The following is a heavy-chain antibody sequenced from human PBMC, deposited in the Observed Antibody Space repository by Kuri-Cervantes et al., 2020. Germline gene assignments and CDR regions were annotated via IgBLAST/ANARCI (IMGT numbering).Heavy chain of an antibody. CDR1: GFTFSNAW. J-gene: IGHJ4*02. CDR2: IKSKTDGGTT. Sequence: GGSLRLSCAAFGFTFSNAWMSWVRQAPGKGLEWVGRIKSKTDGGTTDYAAPVKGRFTISRDDSKNTLYLQMNSLKTEDTAVYYCTTDLTYYYDSSGYYLGGSNFDYWGQGTLVTVSS. V-gene: IGHV3-15*01. D-gene: IGHD3-22*01. CDR3: TTDLTYYYDSSGYYLGGSNFDY.